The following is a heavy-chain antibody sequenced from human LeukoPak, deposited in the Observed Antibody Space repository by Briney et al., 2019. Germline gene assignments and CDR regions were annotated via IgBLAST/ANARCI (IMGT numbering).Heavy chain of an antibody. Sequence: GGSLRLSCAASGFTFSSYGMHWVRQAPGKGLEWVAVISYDGSNKYYADSVKGRFTISRDNSKNTLYLQMNSLRAEDTAVYYCAKEPYYYGSGSYFNWFDPLGPGNPGHRLL. J-gene: IGHJ5*02. V-gene: IGHV3-30*18. CDR1: GFTFSSYG. CDR2: ISYDGSNK. D-gene: IGHD3-10*01. CDR3: AKEPYYYGSGSYFNWFDP.